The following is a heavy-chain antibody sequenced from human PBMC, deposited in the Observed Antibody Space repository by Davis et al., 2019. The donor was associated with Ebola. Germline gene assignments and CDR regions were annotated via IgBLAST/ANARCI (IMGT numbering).Heavy chain of an antibody. J-gene: IGHJ4*02. V-gene: IGHV1-2*02. Sequence: ASVKVSCKTSGYTFRNYDINWVRQATGQGLEWMGWMNPNSGGTNYAQKFQGRVTMTRDTSISTAYMELSRLRSDDTAVYYCAVWFGEFSLSYFDYWGQGTLVTVSS. CDR3: AVWFGEFSLSYFDY. D-gene: IGHD3-10*01. CDR2: MNPNSGGT. CDR1: GYTFRNYD.